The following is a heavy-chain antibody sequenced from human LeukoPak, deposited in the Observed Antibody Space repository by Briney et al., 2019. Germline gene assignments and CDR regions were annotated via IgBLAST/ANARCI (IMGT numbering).Heavy chain of an antibody. CDR1: GFTFSSYT. J-gene: IGHJ4*02. D-gene: IGHD2-2*01. Sequence: GGSLRLSCAASGFTFSSYTMSWVRQAPGKGLEWVSSIISSGAYIYYADSVKGRFTISRDNAKNSLYLQMNSLRAEDTAVYYCARDFGGYCSSTNCYLGHLDYWGQGTLVTVSS. CDR2: IISSGAYI. V-gene: IGHV3-21*03. CDR3: ARDFGGYCSSTNCYLGHLDY.